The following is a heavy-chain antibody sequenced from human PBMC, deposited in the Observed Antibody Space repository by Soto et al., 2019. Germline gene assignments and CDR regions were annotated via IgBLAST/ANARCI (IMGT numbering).Heavy chain of an antibody. V-gene: IGHV1-69*02. CDR1: GGTFSSYT. D-gene: IGHD5-18*01. J-gene: IGHJ6*02. CDR2: IIPILGIA. CDR3: AKADTAMVTGHYYYYYGMDV. Sequence: QVQLVQSGAEVKKPGSSVKVSCKASGGTFSSYTISWVRQAPGQGLEWMGRIIPILGIANYAQKFQGRVTITADKSTSTAYMELSILRSEDTAVYYCAKADTAMVTGHYYYYYGMDVWGQGTTVTVSS.